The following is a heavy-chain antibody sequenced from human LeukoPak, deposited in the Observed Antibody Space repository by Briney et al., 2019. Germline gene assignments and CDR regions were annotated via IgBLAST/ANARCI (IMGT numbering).Heavy chain of an antibody. J-gene: IGHJ6*03. CDR1: GFTFSSYE. D-gene: IGHD1-26*01. CDR2: ISSSGSTI. Sequence: GGSLRLFCAASGFTFSSYEMTWVRQAPGKGLEWVSYISSSGSTIYYADSVKGRFTISRDNAKNSLYLQMNSLSAEDMALYYCAIGVGGRLICYYYMDVWGKGTTVTVSS. CDR3: AIGVGGRLICYYYMDV. V-gene: IGHV3-48*03.